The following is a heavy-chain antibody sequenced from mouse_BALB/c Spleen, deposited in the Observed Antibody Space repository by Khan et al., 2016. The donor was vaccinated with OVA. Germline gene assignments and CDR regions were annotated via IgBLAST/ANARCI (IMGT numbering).Heavy chain of an antibody. CDR1: GYSITSDYA. V-gene: IGHV3-2*02. Sequence: EVKLLESGPGLVKPSQSLSLTCTVTGYSITSDYAWNWIRQFPGNKPEWMGFISYSGNTNYNPSLKSRISITRDTSKNQFFLQLNSVTTEDTATYYCARVYGGDFDYWGQGTTLPVSS. CDR3: ARVYGGDFDY. CDR2: ISYSGNT. J-gene: IGHJ2*01. D-gene: IGHD1-1*01.